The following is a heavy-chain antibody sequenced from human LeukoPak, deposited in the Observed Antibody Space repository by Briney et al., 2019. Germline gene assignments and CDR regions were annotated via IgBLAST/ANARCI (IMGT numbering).Heavy chain of an antibody. CDR1: GFTFSDYS. Sequence: PGGSLRLSCEASGFTFSDYSMNWVRPAPGEGLEWLSYITSTSDTIYYADSVKGRFTSSRDNAKNSVYLQMNSLRAEDTAVYYCARSSGYPFFDYWGQGTLVTVSS. D-gene: IGHD3-22*01. J-gene: IGHJ4*02. CDR3: ARSSGYPFFDY. CDR2: ITSTSDTI. V-gene: IGHV3-48*01.